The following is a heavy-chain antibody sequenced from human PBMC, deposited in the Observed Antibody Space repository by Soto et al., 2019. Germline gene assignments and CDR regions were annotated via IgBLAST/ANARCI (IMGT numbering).Heavy chain of an antibody. CDR3: ARTHSSWPADGLY. J-gene: IGHJ4*02. Sequence: SETLSLTCIVSGRFISNSNYYWTWIRQPPGKGLEWIGSIFYSGSTYYNPSLKSRVTISVDTSKNQFSLKLTSMTAAEAAVYYCARTHSSWPADGLYWGQGTLVTVSS. CDR2: IFYSGST. CDR1: GRFISNSNYY. D-gene: IGHD4-17*01. V-gene: IGHV4-39*01.